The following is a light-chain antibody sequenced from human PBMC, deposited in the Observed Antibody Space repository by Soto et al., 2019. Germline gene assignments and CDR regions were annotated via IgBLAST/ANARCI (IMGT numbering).Light chain of an antibody. CDR3: CSYASTATYRV. J-gene: IGLJ2*01. CDR2: DVS. Sequence: QSVLTQPRSVSGSPGQSVTISCTGTSSDVAIYNYISWYQQHPGEAPKLMIHDVSERPSGVPDRFSGSKSGNTASLTISGLQAEDEADYYCCSYASTATYRVFGGGTKLTVL. CDR1: SSDVAIYNY. V-gene: IGLV2-11*01.